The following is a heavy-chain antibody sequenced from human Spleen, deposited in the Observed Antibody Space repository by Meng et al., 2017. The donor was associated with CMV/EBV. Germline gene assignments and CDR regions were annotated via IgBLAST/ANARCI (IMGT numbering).Heavy chain of an antibody. CDR2: IIPIFGTA. J-gene: IGHJ4*02. CDR1: GGNSSSYA. Sequence: CKAYGGNSSSYASSLWRQAPGQGLEWMGGIIPIFGTANYAQKFQGRVTITTDESTSTAYMELSSLRSEDTAVYYCARGGYSYGYVVYWGQGTLVTVSS. V-gene: IGHV1-69*05. CDR3: ARGGYSYGYVVY. D-gene: IGHD5-18*01.